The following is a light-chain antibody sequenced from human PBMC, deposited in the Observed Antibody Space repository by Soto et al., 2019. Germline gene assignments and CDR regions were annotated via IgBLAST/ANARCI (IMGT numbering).Light chain of an antibody. Sequence: DIPMPQSPSSLSASVGDSVTITCRASLSISSYLNWFQQKPGKAPKLLIYGASSLQSGVPPRFSGSGSGTDFTLTISSLQPEDFATYYYQQTYSTPWTFGQGTKVEIK. CDR2: GAS. CDR3: QQTYSTPWT. J-gene: IGKJ1*01. V-gene: IGKV1-39*01. CDR1: LSISSY.